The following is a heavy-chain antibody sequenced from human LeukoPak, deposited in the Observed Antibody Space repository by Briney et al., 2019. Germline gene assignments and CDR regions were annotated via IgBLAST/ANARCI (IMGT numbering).Heavy chain of an antibody. CDR1: GYTFTGYY. V-gene: IGHV1-2*02. CDR3: ARDGTKTRTTNAPDSSGWYGGPRYYYYYYMDV. CDR2: INPKSDDT. J-gene: IGHJ6*03. D-gene: IGHD6-19*01. Sequence: ASVKVSCKSSGYTFTGYYMHWVRQAPGQGLEWMGWINPKSDDTNYAHKYPGRVTMTRVTSTSTAYMELSRLTSDDTAVYFCARDGTKTRTTNAPDSSGWYGGPRYYYYYYMDVWGKGTTVPVSS.